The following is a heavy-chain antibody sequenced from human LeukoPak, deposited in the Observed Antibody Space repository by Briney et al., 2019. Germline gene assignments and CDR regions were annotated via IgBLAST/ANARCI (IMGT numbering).Heavy chain of an antibody. J-gene: IGHJ3*02. CDR2: INPNSRGT. CDR1: GSTFTDYY. Sequence: ASVKVSCKASGSTFTDYYMHWVRQAPGQGLEWMGWINPNSRGTDSAQKFQGRFSMTRDTSISTAYMELSRLRSDDTAVYYCARRAREYSHDAFDIWGQGTMVTVSS. V-gene: IGHV1-2*02. D-gene: IGHD5-18*01. CDR3: ARRAREYSHDAFDI.